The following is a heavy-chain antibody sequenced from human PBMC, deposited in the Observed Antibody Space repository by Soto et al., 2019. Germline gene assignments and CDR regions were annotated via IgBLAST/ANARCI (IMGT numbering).Heavy chain of an antibody. D-gene: IGHD5-18*01. V-gene: IGHV3-30*03. J-gene: IGHJ4*02. CDR2: ISYDGSNK. CDR3: AGIQPYYFDY. Sequence: PGGSLRLSCAASGFTFSSYSMNWVRQAPGKGLEWVAVISYDGSNKYYADSVKGRFTISRDNSKNTLYLQMNSLRAEDTAVYYCAGIQPYYFDYWGQGTLVTVSS. CDR1: GFTFSSYS.